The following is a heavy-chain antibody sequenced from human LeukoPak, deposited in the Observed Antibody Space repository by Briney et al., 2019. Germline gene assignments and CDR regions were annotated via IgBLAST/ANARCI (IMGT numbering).Heavy chain of an antibody. D-gene: IGHD2-15*01. CDR2: ISSSGSTI. J-gene: IGHJ6*04. CDR1: GFTFSDYY. V-gene: IGHV3-11*01. Sequence: GGSLRLSCAASGFTFSDYYMSWIRQAPGKGLEWVSYISSSGSTIYYADSVKGRFTISRDNSKNTLYLQMNSLRAEDTAVYYCANVWGVVVAARFWGKGTPVTISS. CDR3: ANVWGVVVAARF.